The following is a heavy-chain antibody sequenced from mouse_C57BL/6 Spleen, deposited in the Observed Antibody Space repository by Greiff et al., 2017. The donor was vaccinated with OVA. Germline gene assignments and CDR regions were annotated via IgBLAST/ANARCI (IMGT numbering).Heavy chain of an antibody. CDR2: IYPGDGDT. Sequence: VQLQQSGPELVKPGASVKISCKASGYAFSSSWMNWVKQRPGKGLEWIGRIYPGDGDTNYNGKFKGKATLTADKSSSTAYMQLSSLTSEDSAVYFCARGTLPYYFDYWGQGTTLTVSS. V-gene: IGHV1-82*01. CDR3: ARGTLPYYFDY. J-gene: IGHJ2*01. CDR1: GYAFSSSW. D-gene: IGHD3-3*01.